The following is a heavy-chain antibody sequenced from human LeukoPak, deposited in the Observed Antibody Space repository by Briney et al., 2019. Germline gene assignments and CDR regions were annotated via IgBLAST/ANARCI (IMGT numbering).Heavy chain of an antibody. V-gene: IGHV3-23*05. CDR1: GFTFSSCA. CDR2: IIDSGNSL. D-gene: IGHD3-16*01. J-gene: IGHJ6*02. Sequence: QAGGSLRLSCAASGFTFSSCAMSWVRQAPGKGLEWVSTIIDSGNSLYYADSVEGRFTISRDNSKNTLYLQMNSLRAEDTAVYFCARGGGLDVWGQGATVTVSS. CDR3: ARGGGLDV.